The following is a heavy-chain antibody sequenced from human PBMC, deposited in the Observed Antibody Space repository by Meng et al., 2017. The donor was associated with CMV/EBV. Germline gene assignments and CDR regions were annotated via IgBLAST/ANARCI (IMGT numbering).Heavy chain of an antibody. J-gene: IGHJ4*02. CDR2: IYYSGST. V-gene: IGHV4-39*01. D-gene: IGHD5-24*01. CDR3: ARLDGDGGQDY. Sequence: LRLSCTVSGGSISSSSYYWGWIRQPPGKGLEWIGSIYYSGSTYYNPSLKSRVTISVDTSKNQFSLKLSSVTAADTAVYYCARLDGDGGQDYWGQGTLVTVSS. CDR1: GGSISSSSYY.